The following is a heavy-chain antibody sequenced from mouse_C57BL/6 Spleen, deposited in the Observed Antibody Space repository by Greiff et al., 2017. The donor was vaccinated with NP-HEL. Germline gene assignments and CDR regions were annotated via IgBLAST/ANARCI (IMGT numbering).Heavy chain of an antibody. CDR3: ARDGGYSFAY. Sequence: EVMLVESGGGLVKPGGSLKLSCAASGFTFSSYAMSWVRQTPEKRLEWVATISDGGSYTYYPDNVKGRFTISRDNAKNNLYLQMSHLKSEDTAMYYCARDGGYSFAYWGQGTLVTVSA. CDR1: GFTFSSYA. J-gene: IGHJ3*01. V-gene: IGHV5-4*01. CDR2: ISDGGSYT. D-gene: IGHD2-3*01.